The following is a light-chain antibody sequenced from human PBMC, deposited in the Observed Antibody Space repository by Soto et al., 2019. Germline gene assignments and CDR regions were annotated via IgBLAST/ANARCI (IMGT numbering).Light chain of an antibody. Sequence: DIQMTQSPSTLSASVGDTVTITCRASESIDNWLAWYQQKPGKAPKLLIYDASSLESGVPSRFSGSGSGTEFTLTISSLQPDDFATYYCQQYNSYLTWTFGQGTKVDIK. J-gene: IGKJ1*01. CDR2: DAS. CDR1: ESIDNW. CDR3: QQYNSYLTWT. V-gene: IGKV1-5*01.